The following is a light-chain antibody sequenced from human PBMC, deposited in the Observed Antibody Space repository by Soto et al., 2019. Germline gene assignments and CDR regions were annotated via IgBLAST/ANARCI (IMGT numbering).Light chain of an antibody. Sequence: QSALTQPASVSGSPGQSITISCTGTSSAVGGYNYVSWYQQHPGKAPKLMIYEVSNRPSGVSNRFSGSKSGNTASLTISGVQAEDEADYYCRSYTSSSTLVFGTGTKLTVL. CDR3: RSYTSSSTLV. J-gene: IGLJ1*01. CDR2: EVS. CDR1: SSAVGGYNY. V-gene: IGLV2-14*01.